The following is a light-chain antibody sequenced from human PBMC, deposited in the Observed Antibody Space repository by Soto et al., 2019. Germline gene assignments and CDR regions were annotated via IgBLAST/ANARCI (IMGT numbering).Light chain of an antibody. CDR2: EVS. CDR1: SSDVGAYNF. V-gene: IGLV2-14*01. Sequence: QSALTQPASVSGSPGQSITISCTGTSSDVGAYNFVSWYQQFPGKAPKLILYEVSNRPSGVSDRFSASKSGNTASLLISGLQAEDEADYYCSSQTGSATMVFGGGTKLPVL. CDR3: SSQTGSATMV. J-gene: IGLJ2*01.